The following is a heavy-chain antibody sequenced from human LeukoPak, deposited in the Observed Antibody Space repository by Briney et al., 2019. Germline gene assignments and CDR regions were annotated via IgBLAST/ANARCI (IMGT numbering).Heavy chain of an antibody. CDR1: GGTFSSYT. V-gene: IGHV1-69*05. J-gene: IGHJ4*02. CDR3: ARDYSESYHGHFFDY. D-gene: IGHD1-26*01. CDR2: IIPIFGTA. Sequence: ASVKVSCKASGGTFSSYTISWVRQAPGQGLEWMRRIIPIFGTANYAQKFQGRVTITTDESTSTAYMELSSLRSEDTAVYYCARDYSESYHGHFFDYWGQGNLVTVSS.